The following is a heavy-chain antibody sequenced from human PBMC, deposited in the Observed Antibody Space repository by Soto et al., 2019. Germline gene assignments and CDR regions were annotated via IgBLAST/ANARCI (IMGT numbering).Heavy chain of an antibody. V-gene: IGHV4-61*08. J-gene: IGHJ4*02. CDR3: ARAFDSSGYYWQLSLDY. Sequence: SETLSLTFAVSVCSMSSGGYSWSWIRQPPRAGLEWIGYIYYSGSTNYNPSLKTGVTISVDTSKNQFSLRLTSVTAADTAFYYCARAFDSSGYYWQLSLDYWGQGTLVTVSS. CDR1: VCSMSSGGYS. CDR2: IYYSGST. D-gene: IGHD3-22*01.